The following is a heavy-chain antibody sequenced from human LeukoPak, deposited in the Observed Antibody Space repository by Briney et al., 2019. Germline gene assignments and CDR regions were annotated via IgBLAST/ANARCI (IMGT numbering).Heavy chain of an antibody. CDR3: ARGRPGGSRSFDY. CDR1: GGSFSGYY. J-gene: IGHJ4*02. V-gene: IGHV4-34*01. CDR2: INHSGST. Sequence: SETLSLTCAVYGGSFSGYYWSWIRQPPGKGLEWIGEINHSGSTNYNPSLKSRVTISVDTSKNQFSLKLGSVTAADTAVYYCARGRPGGSRSFDYWGQGTLVTVSS. D-gene: IGHD6-13*01.